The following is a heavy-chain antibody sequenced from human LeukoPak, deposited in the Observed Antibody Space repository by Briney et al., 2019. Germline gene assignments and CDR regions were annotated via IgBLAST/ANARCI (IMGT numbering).Heavy chain of an antibody. V-gene: IGHV3-15*01. J-gene: IGHJ4*02. D-gene: IGHD5-18*01. CDR1: GFTFSNAW. CDR3: TTAPGVDTAMAWW. Sequence: PGGSLRLSCAASGFTFSNAWMSWVRQAPGKGLEWVGRIKSKTDGGTTDYAAPVKGRFTISRDDSKNTLYLQMNSLKTEDTAVYYCTTAPGVDTAMAWWWGQGTLVTVSS. CDR2: IKSKTDGGTT.